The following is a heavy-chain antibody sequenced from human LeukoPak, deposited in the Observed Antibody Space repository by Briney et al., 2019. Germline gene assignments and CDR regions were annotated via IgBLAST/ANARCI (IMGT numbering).Heavy chain of an antibody. CDR2: IYYSGST. Sequence: SETLSLTCTVSGGSISSYYWSWIRQPPGKGLEWIGYIYYSGSTNYNPSLKSRVTISVDTSKNQFSPKLSSVTAADTAVYYCARDSVAVSGMDVWGQGTTVTVSS. CDR3: ARDSVAVSGMDV. J-gene: IGHJ6*02. D-gene: IGHD2-15*01. CDR1: GGSISSYY. V-gene: IGHV4-59*12.